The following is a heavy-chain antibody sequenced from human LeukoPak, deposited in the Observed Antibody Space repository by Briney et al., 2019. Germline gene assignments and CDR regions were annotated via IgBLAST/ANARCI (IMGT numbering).Heavy chain of an antibody. CDR2: IKHDGSEK. CDR3: AKDEFVASDFTGAFDI. CDR1: GFTFSSYW. Sequence: GGSLRLSCAASGFTFSSYWMSWVRQAPGKGLEWVANIKHDGSEKYYADSVKGRFTISRDNAKNSLYLQMNSLRAEDMALYYCAKDEFVASDFTGAFDIWGQGTMVTVSS. J-gene: IGHJ3*02. D-gene: IGHD2-8*02. V-gene: IGHV3-7*03.